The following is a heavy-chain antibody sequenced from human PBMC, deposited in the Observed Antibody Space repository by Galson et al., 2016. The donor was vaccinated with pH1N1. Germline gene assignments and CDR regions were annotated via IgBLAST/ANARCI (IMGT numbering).Heavy chain of an antibody. D-gene: IGHD3-16*01. CDR3: ARVGLGGPFDY. Sequence: TLSLTCTVSGGSISTATYFWSWIRQPAGKGLEWIGRIYTSGSTNYNPSLRSQVTISLDTSKNQISLKLSSVTAADTAVYYCARVGLGGPFDYWGQGTPVTVSS. CDR2: IYTSGST. V-gene: IGHV4-61*02. CDR1: GGSISTATYF. J-gene: IGHJ4*02.